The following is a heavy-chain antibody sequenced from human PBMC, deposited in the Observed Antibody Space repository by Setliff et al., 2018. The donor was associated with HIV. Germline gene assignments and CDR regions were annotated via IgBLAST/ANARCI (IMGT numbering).Heavy chain of an antibody. V-gene: IGHV1-69*13. CDR2: IIPMYNIP. J-gene: IGHJ3*02. CDR1: GGTLSNYV. CDR3: ARDQTGVAAAAFSGGSAWSDEGFDI. Sequence: ASVKVSCKTSGGTLSNYVITWVRQAPGQGLEWMGMIIPMYNIPAYAQKFQGRVTFTADESTSTAYMELSSLSSEDTAAYYCARDQTGVAAAAFSGGSAWSDEGFDIWGQGTMVTVSS. D-gene: IGHD6-13*01.